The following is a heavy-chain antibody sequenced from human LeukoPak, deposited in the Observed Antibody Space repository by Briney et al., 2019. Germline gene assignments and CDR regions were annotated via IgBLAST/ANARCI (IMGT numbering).Heavy chain of an antibody. CDR1: GFTFSSYS. Sequence: GGSLRLSCAASGFTFSSYSMNWVGQGPGKGLEWSSYVSYSSSTIYYADSVKGRFTISRDNAKNSLYLQMNSLRDEDTAVYYCARDAHIVRGVNPLDYWGQGTLVTVSS. CDR2: VSYSSSTI. CDR3: ARDAHIVRGVNPLDY. D-gene: IGHD3-10*01. V-gene: IGHV3-48*02. J-gene: IGHJ4*02.